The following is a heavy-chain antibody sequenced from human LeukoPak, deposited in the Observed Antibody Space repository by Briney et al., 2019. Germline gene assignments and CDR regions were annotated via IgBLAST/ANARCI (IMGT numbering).Heavy chain of an antibody. D-gene: IGHD6-13*01. CDR3: ARVGSSWYFGY. J-gene: IGHJ4*02. CDR2: TYYRSRWYS. V-gene: IGHV6-1*01. CDR1: GDSVSSNSAA. Sequence: SQTLSLTCAISGDSVSSNSAAWYWIRQSPWRDLEWLGRTYYRSRWYSDYAVSVKSRITISPDTSKNQFSLQLNSVTPEDTAVYYCARVGSSWYFGYWGQGTLVTVSS.